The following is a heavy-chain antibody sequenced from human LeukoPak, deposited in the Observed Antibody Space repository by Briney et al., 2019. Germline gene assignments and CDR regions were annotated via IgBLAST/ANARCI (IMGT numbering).Heavy chain of an antibody. Sequence: GGSLRLSCAASGFTFSSYSMNWVRQAPGKGLEWVSSISSSSSYIYYADSVKGRFTISRDNAKNSLYLQMNSLRAEDTAVYYCALAVANDAFDIWGQGTMVTVSS. V-gene: IGHV3-21*01. CDR2: ISSSSSYI. CDR3: ALAVANDAFDI. J-gene: IGHJ3*02. D-gene: IGHD6-19*01. CDR1: GFTFSSYS.